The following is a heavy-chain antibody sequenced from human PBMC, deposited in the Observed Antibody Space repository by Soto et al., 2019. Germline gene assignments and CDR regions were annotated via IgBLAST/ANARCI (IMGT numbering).Heavy chain of an antibody. CDR3: ARDGWGEYYDTGGYFQHWYIGL. V-gene: IGHV4-30-4*01. Sequence: QVQLQESGPGLVKPAQTLSLTCTVSGASISHGDYYWRWIRQPPGKGLEWIGHIDYSGKTTYNSSLQIRVSISKDTSQNHVSLRLSSLTDADTAVYFCARDGWGEYYDTGGYFQHWYIGLWGRGTLV. J-gene: IGHJ2*01. CDR2: IDYSGKT. CDR1: GASISHGDYY. D-gene: IGHD3-16*01.